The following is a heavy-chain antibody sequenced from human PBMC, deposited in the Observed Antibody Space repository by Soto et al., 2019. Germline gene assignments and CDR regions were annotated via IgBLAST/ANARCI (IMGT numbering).Heavy chain of an antibody. CDR1: GYSFTSYW. V-gene: IGHV5-51*01. CDR2: IYPGDSDT. Sequence: ASLKISCKGSGYSFTSYWIGWVRQMPGKGLEWMGIIYPGDSDTRYSPSFQGQVTISADKSISTAYLQWSSLKASDTAMYYCARRGIAVAGTWYFDLWGRGTLVTVSS. J-gene: IGHJ2*01. D-gene: IGHD6-19*01. CDR3: ARRGIAVAGTWYFDL.